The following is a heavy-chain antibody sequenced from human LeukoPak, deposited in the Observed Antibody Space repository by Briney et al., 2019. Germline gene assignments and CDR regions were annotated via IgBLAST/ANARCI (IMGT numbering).Heavy chain of an antibody. CDR3: ARDPFSGWYGYFDY. CDR2: ISSSGSTI. Sequence: GGSLRLSCAASGFTFSSYEMNWVRQAPGKGLEWVSYISSSGSTIYYADSVKGRFTISRDNAKNSLYLQMNSLRAEDTAVYYCARDPFSGWYGYFDYWGQGTLVTVSS. CDR1: GFTFSSYE. D-gene: IGHD6-19*01. V-gene: IGHV3-48*03. J-gene: IGHJ4*02.